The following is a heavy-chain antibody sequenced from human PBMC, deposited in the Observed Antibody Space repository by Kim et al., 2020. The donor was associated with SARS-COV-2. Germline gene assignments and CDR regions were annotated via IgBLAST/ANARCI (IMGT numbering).Heavy chain of an antibody. Sequence: SETLSLTCSVSAGSISSSDYQWGWIRRAPGKGLELIGTISYIGRTHYNPSLKSRVTVSIDMSKNQFSLNLSSVTAADTAVYYCVRIYARYYYHYMDVWGKGTTVTVSS. D-gene: IGHD3-16*01. J-gene: IGHJ6*03. V-gene: IGHV4-39*01. CDR2: ISYIGRT. CDR3: VRIYARYYYHYMDV. CDR1: AGSISSSDYQ.